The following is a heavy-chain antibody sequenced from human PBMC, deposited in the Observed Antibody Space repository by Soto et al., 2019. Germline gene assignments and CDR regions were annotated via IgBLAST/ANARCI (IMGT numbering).Heavy chain of an antibody. CDR2: INPIFGTA. CDR3: ARAPDASPDWFDP. Sequence: EASVKVSCKASGCTFSSYDISWVRQAPGQGLEWMGGINPIFGTANYAQKFQGRVTMTTNESTSTAYMELSSLRSEDTAVYYCARAPDASPDWFDPWGQGTLVTVSS. CDR1: GCTFSSYD. V-gene: IGHV1-69*05. J-gene: IGHJ5*02. D-gene: IGHD2-2*01.